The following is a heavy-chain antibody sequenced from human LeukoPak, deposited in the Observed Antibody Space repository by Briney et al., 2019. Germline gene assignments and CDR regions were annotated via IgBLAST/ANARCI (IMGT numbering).Heavy chain of an antibody. V-gene: IGHV3-9*01. D-gene: IGHD3-22*01. CDR3: ARAKYYDSTGGNDY. Sequence: PGRSLRLSCAASGFTFDDYAMHWVRQAPGKGLEWVSGISWNSGSIGYADSVKGRFTISRDNAKNSLYLQMNSLRAEDTALYYCARAKYYDSTGGNDYWGQGTLVTVSS. CDR1: GFTFDDYA. J-gene: IGHJ4*02. CDR2: ISWNSGSI.